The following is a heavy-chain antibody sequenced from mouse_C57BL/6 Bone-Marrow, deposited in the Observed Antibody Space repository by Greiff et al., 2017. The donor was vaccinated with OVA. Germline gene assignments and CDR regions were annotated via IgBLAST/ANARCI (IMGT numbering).Heavy chain of an antibody. CDR2: IYPGDGDT. CDR1: GYAFSSYW. D-gene: IGHD3-2*02. V-gene: IGHV1-80*01. CDR3: AREDSSGPAWFAY. Sequence: QVHVKQSGAELVKPGASVKISCKASGYAFSSYWMNWVKQRPGKGLEWIGQIYPGDGDTNYNGKFKGKAKLTADKSSSTAYMQLSSLTSEDSAVYFCAREDSSGPAWFAYWGQGTLVTVSA. J-gene: IGHJ3*01.